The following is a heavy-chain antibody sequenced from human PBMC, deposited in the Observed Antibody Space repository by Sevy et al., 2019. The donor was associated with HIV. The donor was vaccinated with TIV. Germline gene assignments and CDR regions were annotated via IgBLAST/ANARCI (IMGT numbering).Heavy chain of an antibody. CDR1: GFTFRDHA. Sequence: GGSLRLSCAASGFTFRDHAMHWVRQAPGKGLEWVTVISYDGSNKYYADSVKGRFTISRDTSKSIVYLQMDSLRAEDTAVYYCARHLYSGYASYYYYGMDVWGQGTTVTVSS. CDR2: ISYDGSNK. CDR3: ARHLYSGYASYYYYGMDV. J-gene: IGHJ6*02. D-gene: IGHD5-12*01. V-gene: IGHV3-30*04.